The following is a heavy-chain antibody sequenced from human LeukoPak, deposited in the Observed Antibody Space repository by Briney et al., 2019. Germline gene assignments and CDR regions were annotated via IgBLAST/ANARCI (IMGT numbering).Heavy chain of an antibody. V-gene: IGHV1-2*02. CDR3: ARDWFSYGSFDY. J-gene: IGHJ4*02. D-gene: IGHD5-18*01. CDR1: GYTFTGYY. CDR2: INPNSGGT. Sequence: GASVKVSCKASGYTFTGYYMHWVRQAPGQGLEWMGWINPNSGGTNYAQKFQGRVTMARDTSISTAYMELSRLRSDDTAVYYCARDWFSYGSFDYWGQGTLVTASS.